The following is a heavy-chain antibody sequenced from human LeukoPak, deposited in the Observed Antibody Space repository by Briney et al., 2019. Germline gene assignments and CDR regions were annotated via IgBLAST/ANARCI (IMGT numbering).Heavy chain of an antibody. CDR3: ARGARTYYYGSGSPTDASDY. Sequence: PGGPLRLSCAASGFTFSSYSMNWVRQAPGKGLEWVSSISSSSSYIYYADSVKGRFTISRDNAKNSLYLQMNSLRAEDTAVYYCARGARTYYYGSGSPTDASDYWGQGTLVTVSS. J-gene: IGHJ4*02. V-gene: IGHV3-21*01. CDR2: ISSSSSYI. D-gene: IGHD3-10*01. CDR1: GFTFSSYS.